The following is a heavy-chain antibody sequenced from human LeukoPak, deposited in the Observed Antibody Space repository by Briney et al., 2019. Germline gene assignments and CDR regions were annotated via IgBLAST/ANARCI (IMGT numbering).Heavy chain of an antibody. Sequence: PGGSLRLSCAASGFTFSTYWMGWVRQAPGKGLEWVANIKEDGSEKHYVDSVKGRFTISRDNAKKSLYLQMNSLRDEDTAVYYCARGAYSSGWAYFDHWGQGTLVTVSS. V-gene: IGHV3-7*01. CDR3: ARGAYSSGWAYFDH. D-gene: IGHD6-19*01. CDR2: IKEDGSEK. CDR1: GFTFSTYW. J-gene: IGHJ4*02.